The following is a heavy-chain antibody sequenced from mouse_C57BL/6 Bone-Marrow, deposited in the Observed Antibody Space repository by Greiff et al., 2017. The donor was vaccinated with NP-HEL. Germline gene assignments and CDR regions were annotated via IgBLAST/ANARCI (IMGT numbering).Heavy chain of an antibody. D-gene: IGHD1-1*01. CDR3: TRRVYYGSSYAMDY. CDR1: GFTFSDYG. CDR2: ISSGSSTI. V-gene: IGHV5-17*01. Sequence: EVQLVESGGGLVKPGGSLKLSCAASGFTFSDYGMHWVRQAPEKGLEWVAYISSGSSTIYYADTVKGRFTISRDNAKNTLFLQMTSLRCEDTAMYYCTRRVYYGSSYAMDYWGQGTSVTVSS. J-gene: IGHJ4*01.